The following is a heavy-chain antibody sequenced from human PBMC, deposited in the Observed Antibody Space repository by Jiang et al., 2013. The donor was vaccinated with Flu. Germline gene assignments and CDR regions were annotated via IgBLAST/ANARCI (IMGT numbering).Heavy chain of an antibody. Sequence: SGAEVKKPGASVKVSCKASGYTFTGYYMHWVRQAPGQGLEWMGRINPNSGGTNYAQKFQGRVTMTRDTSISTAYMELSRLRSDDTAVYYCARELLDVVVPADAFDIWGQGTMVTVSS. CDR2: INPNSGGT. V-gene: IGHV1-2*06. CDR3: ARELLDVVVPADAFDI. D-gene: IGHD2-2*01. J-gene: IGHJ3*02. CDR1: GYTFTGYY.